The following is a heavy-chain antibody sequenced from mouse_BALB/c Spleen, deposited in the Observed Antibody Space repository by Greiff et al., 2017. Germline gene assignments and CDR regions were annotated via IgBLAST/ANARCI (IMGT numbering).Heavy chain of an antibody. V-gene: IGHV2-6-2*01. J-gene: IGHJ4*01. Sequence: QVQLKESGPDLVAPSQSLSITCTVSGFSLTSYGVHWVRQPPGKGLEWLVVIWSDGSTTYNSALKSRLSISKDNSKSQVFLKMNSLQTDDTAMYYCARHDDYDVDYAMDYWGQGTSVTVSS. CDR2: IWSDGST. D-gene: IGHD2-4*01. CDR3: ARHDDYDVDYAMDY. CDR1: GFSLTSYG.